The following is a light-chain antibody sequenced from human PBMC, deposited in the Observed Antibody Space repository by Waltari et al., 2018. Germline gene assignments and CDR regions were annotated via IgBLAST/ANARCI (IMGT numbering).Light chain of an antibody. CDR3: QQYGSSPIT. CDR2: AAS. CDR1: QSISSY. J-gene: IGKJ5*01. Sequence: DIQMNQSPSSLSASVGDRVTITCRASQSISSYLNWYQQKPGKAPNLLIYAASSLQSGVPSRFSGSGSGTDFTLTISRLEPEDFAVYYCQQYGSSPITFGQGTRLEIK. V-gene: IGKV1-39*01.